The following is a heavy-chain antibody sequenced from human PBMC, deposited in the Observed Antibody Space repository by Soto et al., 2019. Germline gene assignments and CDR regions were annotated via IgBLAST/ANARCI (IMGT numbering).Heavy chain of an antibody. CDR1: GFIFNDYW. CDR2: INVDGSSI. Sequence: EVQLVESGGDLVQPGGSLRLSCEASGFIFNDYWMYWVRQAPGKGLVWVSRINVDGSSITYADSVKGRFTISRDNAKNTLYLQMNSLRAEDTAVYYCAKGADYGDYYFDYWGQGTLVTVSS. J-gene: IGHJ4*02. CDR3: AKGADYGDYYFDY. D-gene: IGHD4-17*01. V-gene: IGHV3-74*01.